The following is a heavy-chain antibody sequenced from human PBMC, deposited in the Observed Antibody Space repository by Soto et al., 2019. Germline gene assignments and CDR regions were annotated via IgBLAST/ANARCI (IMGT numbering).Heavy chain of an antibody. CDR2: ISGDGGST. J-gene: IGHJ4*02. CDR3: AKDSPKLGILWWGFFDY. Sequence: GGSLRLSCAASGFTFDDYAMHWVRQAPGKGLEWVSLISGDGGSTYYADSVKGRFTISRDNSKNSLYLQMNSLRTEDTALYYCAKDSPKLGILWWGFFDYWGQGTLVTVSS. CDR1: GFTFDDYA. D-gene: IGHD7-27*01. V-gene: IGHV3-43*02.